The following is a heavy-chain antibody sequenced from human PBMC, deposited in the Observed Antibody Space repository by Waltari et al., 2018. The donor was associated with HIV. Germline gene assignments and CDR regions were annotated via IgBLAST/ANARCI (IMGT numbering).Heavy chain of an antibody. Sequence: VESGGRLVTPEGSLRLSCVVSDLTFPVFTMTLVRQTPQKRLEWVASIGSSSSYIYYSDSLKGRFSVSRDNAKRSVFLQMNNLRSDDTATYYCARDRTPVTTGDFDSWGQGTLVVVSS. CDR1: DLTFPVFT. D-gene: IGHD2-15*01. J-gene: IGHJ4*02. V-gene: IGHV3-21*04. CDR3: ARDRTPVTTGDFDS. CDR2: IGSSSSYI.